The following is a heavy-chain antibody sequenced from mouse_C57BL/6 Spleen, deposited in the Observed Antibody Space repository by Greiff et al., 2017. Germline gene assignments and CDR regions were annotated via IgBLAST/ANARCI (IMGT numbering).Heavy chain of an antibody. CDR2: IDPSDSET. CDR1: GYTFTSYW. J-gene: IGHJ4*01. V-gene: IGHV1-52*01. CDR3: ARWGSSVYYAMDY. Sequence: VQLQQPGAELVRPGSSVKLSCKASGYTFTSYWMHWVKQRPIQGLEWIGNIDPSDSETHYNQKFKDKATLTVDKSSSTAYMQLSSLTSEDSAVYYCARWGSSVYYAMDYWGQGTSVTVSS. D-gene: IGHD3-2*02.